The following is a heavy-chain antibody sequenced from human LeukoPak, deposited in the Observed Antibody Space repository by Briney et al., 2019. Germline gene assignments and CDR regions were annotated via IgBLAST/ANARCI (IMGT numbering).Heavy chain of an antibody. CDR3: VRRDTGWNYFDS. Sequence: SETLSLTCAVSGCSINSHYWVWIRQPPGKGLQWIGYIYYRGKINYNPSLKSRVTITLDTSKDPLSLNLTSVLAADTAIYYCVRRDTGWNYFDSWGQGILVTVSS. J-gene: IGHJ4*02. CDR2: IYYRGKI. V-gene: IGHV4-59*08. CDR1: GCSINSHY. D-gene: IGHD6-19*01.